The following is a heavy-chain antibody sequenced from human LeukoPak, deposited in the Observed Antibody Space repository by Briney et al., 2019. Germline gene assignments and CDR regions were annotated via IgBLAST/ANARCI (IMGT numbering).Heavy chain of an antibody. CDR1: GGSFSGYY. D-gene: IGHD1-26*01. CDR3: ARRLMYSGSYWGAPFDY. CDR2: INHSGST. J-gene: IGHJ4*02. V-gene: IGHV4-34*01. Sequence: PSETLSLTCAVYGGSFSGYYWSWIRQPPGKGLEWIGEINHSGSTNYNPSLKSRVTISVDTSKNQFSLKLSSVTAADTAVYYCARRLMYSGSYWGAPFDYWGQGTLVTVSS.